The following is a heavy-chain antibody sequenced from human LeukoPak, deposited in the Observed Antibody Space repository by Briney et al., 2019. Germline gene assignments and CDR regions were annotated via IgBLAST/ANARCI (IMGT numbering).Heavy chain of an antibody. CDR2: IKEDESEK. CDR1: GFTFSNYW. D-gene: IGHD3-3*01. V-gene: IGHV3-7*01. Sequence: PGGSLRLSCSASGFTFSNYWMSWVRQAPGKGLEWVANIKEDESEKYYVDSVKGRFTISRDNAKSSLYLQMNSLRAEDTAVYYCARGGVASYYYYYMDVWGKGTTVTVSS. J-gene: IGHJ6*03. CDR3: ARGGVASYYYYYMDV.